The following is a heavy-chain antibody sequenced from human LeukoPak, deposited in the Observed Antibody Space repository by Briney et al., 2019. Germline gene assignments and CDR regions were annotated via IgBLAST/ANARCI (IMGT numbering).Heavy chain of an antibody. Sequence: GGSLRLSCAASGFTFSSYAMSRVRQAPGKGLEWVSAISGSGGSTYYADSVKGRFTISRDNSKNTLYLQMNSLRAEDTAVYYCAKEYYDFWSGYYSGSYYFDYWGQGTLVTVSS. D-gene: IGHD3-3*01. CDR3: AKEYYDFWSGYYSGSYYFDY. J-gene: IGHJ4*02. CDR1: GFTFSSYA. V-gene: IGHV3-23*01. CDR2: ISGSGGST.